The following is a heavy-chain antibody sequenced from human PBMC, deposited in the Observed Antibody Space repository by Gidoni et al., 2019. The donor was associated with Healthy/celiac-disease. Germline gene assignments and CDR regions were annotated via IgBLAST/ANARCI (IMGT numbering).Heavy chain of an antibody. CDR1: GFTFSSYA. Sequence: EVQLLESGGGLVQPGGSLRLSCAASGFTFSSYAMRWVLQAPGKGLEWVSAISGSGGSTYYADSVKGRFTISRDNSKNTLYLQMNSLRAEDTAVYYCAKDRVTMVRGVIIIPIAFDYWGQGTLVTVSS. CDR2: ISGSGGST. D-gene: IGHD3-10*01. J-gene: IGHJ4*02. CDR3: AKDRVTMVRGVIIIPIAFDY. V-gene: IGHV3-23*01.